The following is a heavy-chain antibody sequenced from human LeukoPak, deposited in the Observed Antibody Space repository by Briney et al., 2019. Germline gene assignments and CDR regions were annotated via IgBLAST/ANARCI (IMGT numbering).Heavy chain of an antibody. CDR3: ARVRAEGCFDY. J-gene: IGHJ4*02. CDR2: IYYSGST. V-gene: IGHV4-59*08. CDR1: GGSISSYY. Sequence: SETLSLTCTVSGGSISSYYWSWIRQPPGKGLEWIGYIYYSGSTNYNPSLKSRVTISVDTSKNQFSLKLSSVTAADTAVYYCARVRAEGCFDYWGQGTLVTVSS. D-gene: IGHD6-19*01.